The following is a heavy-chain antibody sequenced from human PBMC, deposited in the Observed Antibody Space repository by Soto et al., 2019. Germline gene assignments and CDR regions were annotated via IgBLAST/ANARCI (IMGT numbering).Heavy chain of an antibody. CDR1: GGSISSYY. J-gene: IGHJ4*02. Sequence: QVQLLESGPGLVKPSETLSLTCTVSGGSISSYYWSWIRQPPGKGLEWIGYIYSSGRTNYNPSLKSRVTISVDTSKNLCSLKLSSVTAADTAVYYCARRYGGGFDYWGQGTLVTVSS. CDR3: ARRYGGGFDY. CDR2: IYSSGRT. V-gene: IGHV4-59*08. D-gene: IGHD3-10*01.